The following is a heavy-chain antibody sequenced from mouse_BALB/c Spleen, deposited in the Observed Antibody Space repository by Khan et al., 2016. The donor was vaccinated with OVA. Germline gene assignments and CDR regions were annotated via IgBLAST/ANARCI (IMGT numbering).Heavy chain of an antibody. CDR2: IWSGGNT. CDR1: GFSLTTYG. J-gene: IGHJ3*01. D-gene: IGHD2-14*01. Sequence: QMQLEESGPGLVQPSQSLSITCTVSGFSLTTYGVHWVRQSPGKGLEWLGLIWSGGNTDYNAAFISRLSISKDNSKSQVFFKMNSLQADDTAICYCARNSYKYDLTYWGQGTLVTVSA. V-gene: IGHV2-4-1*01. CDR3: ARNSYKYDLTY.